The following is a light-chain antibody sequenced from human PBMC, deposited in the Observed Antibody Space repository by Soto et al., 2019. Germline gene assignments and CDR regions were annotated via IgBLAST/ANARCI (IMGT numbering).Light chain of an antibody. Sequence: DIQMTQSPSSLSASVGDRVTITCRASQSISSYLNWYQQKPGKAPKFLVYGAFNLQNGVPSRFSGSGSGTDFTLTISSLQPEDFATYYCQQSYGTPYTFGQGTKLEIK. J-gene: IGKJ2*01. V-gene: IGKV1-39*01. CDR2: GAF. CDR3: QQSYGTPYT. CDR1: QSISSY.